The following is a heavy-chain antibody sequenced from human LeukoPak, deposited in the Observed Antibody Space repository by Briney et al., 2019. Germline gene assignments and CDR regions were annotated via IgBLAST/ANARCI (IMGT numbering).Heavy chain of an antibody. J-gene: IGHJ4*02. Sequence: ASVKVSCKASGYTFTSYGISWVRQAPGQGLEWMGWISAYNGNTNYAQKLQGRVTMTTDTSTSTAYMELRSLRSDDTAVYYCARDHYYDSSRNGYDYWGQGTLVAVSS. CDR1: GYTFTSYG. CDR2: ISAYNGNT. V-gene: IGHV1-18*01. CDR3: ARDHYYDSSRNGYDY. D-gene: IGHD3-22*01.